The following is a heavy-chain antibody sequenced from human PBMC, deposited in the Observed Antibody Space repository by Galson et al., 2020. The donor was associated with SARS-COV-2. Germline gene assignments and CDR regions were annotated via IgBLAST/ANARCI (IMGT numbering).Heavy chain of an antibody. Sequence: ETSETLSLTCTVSGGSITTSYWGWIRQSPGKGLEWIACIYHNGDTYYNPSLKSRVTMSIDTSKNQFSLKLVSVTAADTAVYYCARERRDGTNYVDYWGQGTLVTVSS. J-gene: IGHJ4*02. D-gene: IGHD1-1*01. V-gene: IGHV4-59*08. CDR3: ARERRDGTNYVDY. CDR1: GGSITTSY. CDR2: IYHNGDT.